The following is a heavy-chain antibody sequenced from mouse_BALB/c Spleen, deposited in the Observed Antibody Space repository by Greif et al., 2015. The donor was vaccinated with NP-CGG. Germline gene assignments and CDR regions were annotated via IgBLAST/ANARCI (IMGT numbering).Heavy chain of an antibody. CDR1: GFSLTSYG. J-gene: IGHJ4*01. CDR2: IWAGGST. Sequence: VKLVESGPGLVAPSQSLSITCTVSGFSLTSYGVHWVCQPPGKGLEWLGVIWAGGSTNYNSALMSRLSISKDNSKSXVFLKMNSLQTDDTAMYYCARDLEDCAMDYWGQGTSVTVSS. V-gene: IGHV2-9*02. CDR3: ARDLEDCAMDY.